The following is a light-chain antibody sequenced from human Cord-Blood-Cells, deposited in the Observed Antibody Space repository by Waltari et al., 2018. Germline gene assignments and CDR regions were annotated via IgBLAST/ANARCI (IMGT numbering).Light chain of an antibody. CDR2: EGS. CDR3: CSYAGSVV. V-gene: IGLV2-23*01. CDR1: SSDVGSYNL. Sequence: QSALTQPASVSGSPGQSITISCTGTSSDVGSYNLVSWYQQHPGKAPKLMIYEGSKRPSWVSNRFSVSKSGNTASLTISGLQAEDEADYYCCSYAGSVVFGGGTKLTVL. J-gene: IGLJ2*01.